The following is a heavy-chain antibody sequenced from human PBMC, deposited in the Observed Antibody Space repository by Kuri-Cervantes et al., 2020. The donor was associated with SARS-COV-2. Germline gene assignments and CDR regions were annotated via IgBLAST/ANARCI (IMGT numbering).Heavy chain of an antibody. V-gene: IGHV1-2*02. D-gene: IGHD2-2*01. CDR2: INPNSGGT. Sequence: ASVKVCCKASGYTFTDFSIYWVRQVPGQRLEWVGWINPNSGGTNFAQNFQDRVSLTRDTSINTAFMELSTLRSDDTAIYYCARSVPTSTSSSWHPWGPGTLVTVSS. CDR3: ARSVPTSTSSSWHP. CDR1: GYTFTDFS. J-gene: IGHJ5*02.